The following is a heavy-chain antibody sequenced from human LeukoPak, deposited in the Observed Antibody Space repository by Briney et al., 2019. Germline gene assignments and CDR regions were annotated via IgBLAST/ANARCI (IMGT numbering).Heavy chain of an antibody. V-gene: IGHV1-46*01. J-gene: IGHJ4*02. Sequence: ASVKVSCKASGYTFTSYYMHWVRQAPGQGLEWMGVINPSGGSTSYAQKFQGRVTMTRDTSTSTVYMELSSLRSEDTAVYYCARDLEVTGKFDYWGQGTLVTVSS. CDR3: ARDLEVTGKFDY. D-gene: IGHD1-20*01. CDR2: INPSGGST. CDR1: GYTFTSYY.